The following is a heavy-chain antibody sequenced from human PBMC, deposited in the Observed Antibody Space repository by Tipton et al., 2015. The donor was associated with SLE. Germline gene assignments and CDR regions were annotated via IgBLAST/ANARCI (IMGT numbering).Heavy chain of an antibody. J-gene: IGHJ2*01. Sequence: TLSLTCAVYGGSFSGYYWSWIRQPPGKGLEWIGEINHSGSTNYNPSLKSRVTISVDTSKNQFSLKLSSVTAADTAVYYCARGPSYYCDSSGFHPRGCCDLWARGTLVPVSS. V-gene: IGHV4-34*01. D-gene: IGHD3-22*01. CDR1: GGSFSGYY. CDR2: INHSGST. CDR3: ARGPSYYCDSSGFHPRGCCDL.